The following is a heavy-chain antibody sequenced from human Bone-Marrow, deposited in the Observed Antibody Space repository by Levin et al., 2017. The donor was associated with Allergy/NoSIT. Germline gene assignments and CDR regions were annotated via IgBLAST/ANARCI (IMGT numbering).Heavy chain of an antibody. CDR2: ISGSGGST. CDR1: GFTFSSYA. Sequence: QAGGSLRLSCAASGFTFSSYAMSWVRQAPGQGLEWVSAISGSGGSTYYADSVKGRFTISRDNSKNTLYLQMNSLRAEDTAVYYCAKDGPYSSSYPFDYWGQGTLVTVSS. V-gene: IGHV3-23*01. CDR3: AKDGPYSSSYPFDY. D-gene: IGHD6-6*01. J-gene: IGHJ4*02.